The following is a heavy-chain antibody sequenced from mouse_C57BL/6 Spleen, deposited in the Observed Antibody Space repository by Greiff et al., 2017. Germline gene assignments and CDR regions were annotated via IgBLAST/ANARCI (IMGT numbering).Heavy chain of an antibody. J-gene: IGHJ2*01. CDR3: AIRDKIGYFDY. V-gene: IGHV1-72*01. CDR1: GYTFPSYW. D-gene: IGHD2-12*01. CDR2: IDPNSGGT. Sequence: VQLQQSGAELVKPGASVKLSCKASGYTFPSYWMHWVKQRPGRGLEWIGRIDPNSGGTKYNEKFKSKATLTIEKPSSTAYMQLSSLTSDDSAVDYCAIRDKIGYFDYWGQGTTLTVSS.